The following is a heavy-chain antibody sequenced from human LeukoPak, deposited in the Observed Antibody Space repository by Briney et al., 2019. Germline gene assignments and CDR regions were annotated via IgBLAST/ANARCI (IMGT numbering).Heavy chain of an antibody. CDR3: ARDLGSGSYYFVKGYYYYYYMDV. CDR1: GGTFSSYA. V-gene: IGHV1-69*01. D-gene: IGHD3-10*01. CDR2: IIPIFGTA. J-gene: IGHJ6*03. Sequence: GASVKVSCKASGGTFSSYAISWVRQAPGQGLEWMGGIIPIFGTANYAQKFQGRVTITADESTSTAYMELSSLRSEDTAVYYCARDLGSGSYYFVKGYYYYYYMDVWGKGTTVTISS.